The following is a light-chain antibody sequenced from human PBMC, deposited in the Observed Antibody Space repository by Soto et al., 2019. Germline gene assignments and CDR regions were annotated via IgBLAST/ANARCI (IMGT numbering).Light chain of an antibody. CDR2: GAS. CDR1: QSVSSSY. V-gene: IGKV3-20*01. Sequence: EIVLTQSPGTLSLSPGERATLSCRASQSVSSSYLAWYQQQPGQAPRLLIYGASSGATGIPDRFSGSGSGTDFTLTISRLEPEDFAVYYCQQYGSSSWTFGQGTKVDIK. J-gene: IGKJ1*01. CDR3: QQYGSSSWT.